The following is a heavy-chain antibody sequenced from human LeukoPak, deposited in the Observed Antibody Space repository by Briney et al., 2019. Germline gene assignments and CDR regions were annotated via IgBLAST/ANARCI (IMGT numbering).Heavy chain of an antibody. J-gene: IGHJ4*02. CDR1: GFTFSGSS. V-gene: IGHV3-73*01. D-gene: IGHD6-19*01. Sequence: GGSLRLSCAASGFTFSGSSMQWVRQAPGKGLEWVGRIRSKAHSYATAYAASVKGRFTISRDDSKNAAYLQMNSLKTEDTAVYYCTSRGWPWGQGTLVTVSS. CDR2: IRSKAHSYAT. CDR3: TSRGWP.